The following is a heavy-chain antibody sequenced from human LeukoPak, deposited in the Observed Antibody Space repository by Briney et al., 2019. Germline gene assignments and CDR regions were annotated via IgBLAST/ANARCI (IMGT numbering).Heavy chain of an antibody. CDR1: GGSISSYY. D-gene: IGHD6-13*01. V-gene: IGHV4-59*01. CDR2: IYYSGST. J-gene: IGHJ4*02. CDR3: ARGRFGSSWPGDFDY. Sequence: SETLSLTCTVSGGSISSYYWSWIWQPPGKGLEWIGYIYYSGSTNYNPSLKSRVTISVDTSKNQFSLKLSSVTAADTAVYYCARGRFGSSWPGDFDYWGQGTLVTVSS.